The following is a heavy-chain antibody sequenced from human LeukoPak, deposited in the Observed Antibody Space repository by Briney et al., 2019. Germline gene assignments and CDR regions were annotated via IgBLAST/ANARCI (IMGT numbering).Heavy chain of an antibody. CDR2: ISGSGGST. J-gene: IGHJ4*02. V-gene: IGHV3-23*01. CDR3: AKDSRHIPYYYDSGAQYYFDY. CDR1: GFTFSSYA. Sequence: GGSLRLSCAASGFTFSSYAMSWVRQAPGKGLEWVSAISGSGGSTYYADSVKGRFTISRDNSKNTLYLQMNSLRAEDTAVYYCAKDSRHIPYYYDSGAQYYFDYWGQGTLVTVSS. D-gene: IGHD3-22*01.